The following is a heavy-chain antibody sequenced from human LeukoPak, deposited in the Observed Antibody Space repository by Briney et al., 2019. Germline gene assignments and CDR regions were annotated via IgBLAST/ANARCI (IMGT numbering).Heavy chain of an antibody. Sequence: SETLSLTCAVYGGSFSGYHWSWIRQPPGKGLEWIGEINHSGSTNYNPSLKSRVTISVDTSKNQFSLKLSSVTAADTAVYFCARDPLSTNDFDIWGQGTMVTVSS. J-gene: IGHJ3*02. CDR1: GGSFSGYH. D-gene: IGHD1-1*01. CDR3: ARDPLSTNDFDI. V-gene: IGHV4-34*01. CDR2: INHSGST.